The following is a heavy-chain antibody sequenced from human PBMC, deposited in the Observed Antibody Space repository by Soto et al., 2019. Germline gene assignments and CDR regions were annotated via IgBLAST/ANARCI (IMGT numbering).Heavy chain of an antibody. Sequence: GASVKVSCKASGYTFTSYYMHWVRQAPGQGLEWMGIINPSGGSTSYAQKFQGRVTMTRDTSASTVYMELSSLRSEDTAVYYCASEPTRRYDILTGYYRKYYYYMDVWGKGTTVTVSS. CDR2: INPSGGST. V-gene: IGHV1-46*03. CDR3: ASEPTRRYDILTGYYRKYYYYMDV. D-gene: IGHD3-9*01. J-gene: IGHJ6*03. CDR1: GYTFTSYY.